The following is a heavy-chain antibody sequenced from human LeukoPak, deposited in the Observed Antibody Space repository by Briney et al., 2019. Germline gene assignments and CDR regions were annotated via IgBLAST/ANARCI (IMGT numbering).Heavy chain of an antibody. V-gene: IGHV4-38-2*01. D-gene: IGHD5-24*01. CDR3: ARRIRDAYNLDPGYWYFDL. CDR1: GYSISSGYY. CDR2: IYHSGST. J-gene: IGHJ2*01. Sequence: SETLSLTCGVSGYSISSGYYWGWIRQPPGKGLEWIGNIYHSGSTYYNPSLKSRVTMSLDTSNNQFSLKLTSVTAADTAVYYCARRIRDAYNLDPGYWYFDLWGRGTLVTVSS.